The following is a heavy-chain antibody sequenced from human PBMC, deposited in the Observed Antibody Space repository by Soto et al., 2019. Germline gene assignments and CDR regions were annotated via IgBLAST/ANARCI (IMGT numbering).Heavy chain of an antibody. J-gene: IGHJ4*02. D-gene: IGHD3-22*01. CDR3: AKTPYYDSVYYFDY. Sequence: GGFLRLSCAASGFTFSSYAMSWVRQAPGKGLEWVSAISGSGGNTYYADSVKGRFTISRDNSKNTLYLQMNSLRAEDTAVYYCAKTPYYDSVYYFDYWGQGALVTVSS. CDR1: GFTFSSYA. V-gene: IGHV3-23*01. CDR2: ISGSGGNT.